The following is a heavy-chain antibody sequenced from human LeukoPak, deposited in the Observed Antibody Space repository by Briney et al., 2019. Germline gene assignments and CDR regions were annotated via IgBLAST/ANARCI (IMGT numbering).Heavy chain of an antibody. CDR1: GFTFSSYG. D-gene: IGHD3-9*01. V-gene: IGHV3-30*18. J-gene: IGHJ4*02. CDR2: ISYDGGNK. CDR3: AKSYDILTGSDY. Sequence: GGSLRLSCAASGFTFSSYGMHWVRQAPGKGLEWVAVISYDGGNKYYADSVKGRFTISRDNSKNTLYLQMNSLRAEDTAVYYCAKSYDILTGSDYWGQGTLVTVSS.